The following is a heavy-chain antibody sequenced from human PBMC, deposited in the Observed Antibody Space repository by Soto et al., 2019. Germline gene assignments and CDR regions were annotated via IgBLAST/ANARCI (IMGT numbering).Heavy chain of an antibody. CDR2: IYYSGST. V-gene: IGHV4-39*01. CDR3: ARYDRSGDFDY. CDR1: GGSISHYSYY. D-gene: IGHD3-22*01. Sequence: SETLSLTCSVSGGSISHYSYYWGWIRQPPGKGLEWIGSIYYSGSTSYNPSLKSRVTIFVDTSKNQFSLRLSSVTAADTAVYYCARYDRSGDFDYWGQGSLVTVS. J-gene: IGHJ4*02.